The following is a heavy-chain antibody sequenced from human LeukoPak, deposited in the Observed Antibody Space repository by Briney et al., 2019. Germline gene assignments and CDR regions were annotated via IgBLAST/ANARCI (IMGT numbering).Heavy chain of an antibody. CDR1: EFTFSSYA. J-gene: IGHJ4*02. V-gene: IGHV3-30*04. CDR2: ISYDGSNK. Sequence: GGSLRLSCAASEFTFSSYAMHWARQAPGKGLEWVAVISYDGSNKYYADSVKGRFTVSRDNAKNSLFLQMNSLRADDTAVYYCAKVGRSTKPGGWGQGTLVTVSS. CDR3: AKVGRSTKPGG. D-gene: IGHD3-16*01.